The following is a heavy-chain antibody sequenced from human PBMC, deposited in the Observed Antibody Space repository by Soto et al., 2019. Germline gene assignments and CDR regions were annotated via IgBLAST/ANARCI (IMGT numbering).Heavy chain of an antibody. CDR3: ATQTYYYYGMDV. V-gene: IGHV5-10-1*01. CDR1: GYSFTSYW. Sequence: PGESLKISCKGSGYSFTSYWISWVRQMPGKGLEWMGRIDPSDSYTNYSPSFQGHVTISADKSISTAYLQWSSLKASDTAMYYCATQTYYYYGMDVWGQGTTVTVSS. CDR2: IDPSDSYT. J-gene: IGHJ6*02.